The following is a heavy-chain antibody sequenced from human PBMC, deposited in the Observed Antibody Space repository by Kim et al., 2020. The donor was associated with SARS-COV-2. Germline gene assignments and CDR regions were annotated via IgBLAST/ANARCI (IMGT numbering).Heavy chain of an antibody. V-gene: IGHV3-11*04. CDR2: ISGSDSMR. Sequence: GGSLRLSCAASGFSFSDYYMSWIRQAPGKGLEWVSYISGSDSMRKYADSVKGRFTISRDNAKNSLYLQMNSLRADDTAVYYCARLAAAGTFEFDSWGQGTLVTVSS. CDR1: GFSFSDYY. D-gene: IGHD6-13*01. CDR3: ARLAAAGTFEFDS. J-gene: IGHJ4*02.